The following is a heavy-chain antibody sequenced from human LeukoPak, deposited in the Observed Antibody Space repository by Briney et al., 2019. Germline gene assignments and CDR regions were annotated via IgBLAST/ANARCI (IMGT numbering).Heavy chain of an antibody. CDR3: ARGRRLDIVVVPAAISWFDP. J-gene: IGHJ5*02. V-gene: IGHV1-8*01. CDR1: GYTFTSSD. CDR2: MNPNSGNT. D-gene: IGHD2-2*02. Sequence: ASVKVSCKASGYTFTSSDINWVRQATGQGLEWMGWMNPNSGNTGYAQKFQGRVTMTRNTSISTAYMELSSLRSEDTAVYYCARGRRLDIVVVPAAISWFDPWGQGTLVTVSS.